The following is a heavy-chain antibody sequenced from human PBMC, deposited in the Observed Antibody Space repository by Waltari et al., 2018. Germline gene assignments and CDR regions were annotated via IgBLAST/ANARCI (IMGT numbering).Heavy chain of an antibody. V-gene: IGHV5-10-1*03. J-gene: IGHJ4*02. CDR2: IDPRDYYI. CDR1: GYSFTSNW. Sequence: EVQLVQSGAEVKKPGESLRISCKASGYSFTSNWIRWVRQMPGKGREWMGKIDPRDYYIKYSPSFQGHVTFSVDKSISTAYLQWHSLRASDTAMYYCARRTDPGTYFDYWGQGALVTVSP. D-gene: IGHD1-1*01. CDR3: ARRTDPGTYFDY.